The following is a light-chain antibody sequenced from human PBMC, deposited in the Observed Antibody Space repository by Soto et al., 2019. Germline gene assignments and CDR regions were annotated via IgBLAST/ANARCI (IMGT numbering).Light chain of an antibody. Sequence: QSALTQPPSVSAAPGQKVTISCSGSSSNIGGNSVSWYQQLPGTAPKLLIYDDNKRPSGIPDRFSGSKSGTSATLGINGFQTGDEADYYCGSWDSSLSAYVFGTGTKV. CDR2: DDN. CDR1: SSNIGGNS. V-gene: IGLV1-51*01. CDR3: GSWDSSLSAYV. J-gene: IGLJ1*01.